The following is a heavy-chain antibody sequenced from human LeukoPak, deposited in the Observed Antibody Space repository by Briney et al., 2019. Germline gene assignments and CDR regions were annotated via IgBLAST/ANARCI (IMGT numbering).Heavy chain of an antibody. Sequence: SETLSLTCTVSGGSISSYYWSWIRQPPGKGLEWIGYIYYSGSTNYNPSLKSRVTISVDTSKNQFSLKLSSVAAADTAVYYCARDRNDSSGYYLDYWGQGTLVTVSS. CDR1: GGSISSYY. J-gene: IGHJ4*02. V-gene: IGHV4-59*01. CDR2: IYYSGST. D-gene: IGHD3-22*01. CDR3: ARDRNDSSGYYLDY.